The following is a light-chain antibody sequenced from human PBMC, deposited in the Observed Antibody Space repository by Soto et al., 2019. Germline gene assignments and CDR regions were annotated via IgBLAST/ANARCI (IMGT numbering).Light chain of an antibody. V-gene: IGKV3-20*01. CDR1: QSVSSSY. J-gene: IGKJ1*01. CDR2: GAS. CDR3: QQYGSSWRT. Sequence: EMVLTQSPGTLSLSPGERATLSCRASQSVSSSYLAWYQQKPGQAPRLLIYGASSRATGIPDRFSGSGSGTDFTLTISRLEPEDFAVYYCQQYGSSWRTFGQGNKVEIK.